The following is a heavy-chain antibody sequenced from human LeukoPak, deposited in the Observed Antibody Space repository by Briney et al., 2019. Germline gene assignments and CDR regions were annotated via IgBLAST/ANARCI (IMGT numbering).Heavy chain of an antibody. J-gene: IGHJ6*03. CDR3: ARGQYIYGDYMYYMDV. Sequence: SETLSLTCTVSGGSISSYYWSWIRQPAGKGLEWIGRIHTSGSTNYNPSLKSRVTMSVDTSKNQFSLKLSSVTAADTAVYYCARGQYIYGDYMYYMDVWGKGTTVTISS. V-gene: IGHV4-4*07. D-gene: IGHD4-17*01. CDR1: GGSISSYY. CDR2: IHTSGST.